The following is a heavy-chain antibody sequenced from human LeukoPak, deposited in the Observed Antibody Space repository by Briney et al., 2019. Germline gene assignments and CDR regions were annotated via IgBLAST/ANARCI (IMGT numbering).Heavy chain of an antibody. Sequence: GGSLTLSCTASRLTFINYSMNWVRQAPGKGLEWVSSISTTHAFIYYASSVRGPFTSSRDNTKNSLYLQMDRLTADDTAVYFCACLRGPSDYWGQGTLVTVSS. CDR3: ACLRGPSDY. D-gene: IGHD4-17*01. J-gene: IGHJ4*02. CDR1: RLTFINYS. V-gene: IGHV3-21*01. CDR2: ISTTHAFI.